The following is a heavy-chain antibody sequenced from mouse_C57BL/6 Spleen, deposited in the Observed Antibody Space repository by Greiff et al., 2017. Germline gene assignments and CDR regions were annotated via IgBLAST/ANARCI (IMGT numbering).Heavy chain of an antibody. Sequence: EVKLQESGPVLVKPGASVKMSCKASGYTFTDYYMNWVKQSHGNSLEWIGVINPYNGGTSYNQKFKGKATLTVDKSSSTAYMELNSLTSEDSAVYYCARERITTVDYWYFDVWGTGTTVTVSS. CDR2: INPYNGGT. CDR3: ARERITTVDYWYFDV. V-gene: IGHV1-19*01. D-gene: IGHD1-1*01. J-gene: IGHJ1*03. CDR1: GYTFTDYY.